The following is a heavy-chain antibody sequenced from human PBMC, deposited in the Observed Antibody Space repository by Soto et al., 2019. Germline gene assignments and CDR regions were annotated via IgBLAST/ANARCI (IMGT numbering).Heavy chain of an antibody. J-gene: IGHJ2*01. CDR1: GFTFSSCA. CDR3: VKDIGASGAYWYFDL. CDR2: ISDTGVAT. V-gene: IGHV3-23*01. D-gene: IGHD6-13*01. Sequence: EVQLLESGGGLVQPGGSLRLSCAASGFTFSSCAMSWVRQAPGRGLEWVSGISDTGVATYYADSVKGRFTISRDNAKNALYLQMNSLRAEDAAFYYCVKDIGASGAYWYFDLWGRGTLVTVSS.